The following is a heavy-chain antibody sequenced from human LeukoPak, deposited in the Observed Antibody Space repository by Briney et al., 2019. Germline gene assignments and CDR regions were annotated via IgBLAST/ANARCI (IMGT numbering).Heavy chain of an antibody. CDR3: AREAYCGGDCLGAFDI. CDR2: IYYSGST. V-gene: IGHV4-30-4*01. J-gene: IGHJ3*02. D-gene: IGHD2-21*02. Sequence: SETLSLTCTVSGGSISSGDYYWRWIRQPPGKGLEWIGYIYYSGSTYYNPSLKSRVTISVDTSKNQFSLKLSSVTAADTAVYYCAREAYCGGDCLGAFDIWGQGTMVTVSS. CDR1: GGSISSGDYY.